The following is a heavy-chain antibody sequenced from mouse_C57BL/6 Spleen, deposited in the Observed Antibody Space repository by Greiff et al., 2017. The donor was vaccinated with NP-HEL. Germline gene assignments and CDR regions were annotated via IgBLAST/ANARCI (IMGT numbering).Heavy chain of an antibody. V-gene: IGHV1-76*01. Sequence: QVQLQQSGAELVRPGASVKLSCKASGYTFTDYYINWVKQRPGQGLEWIARIYPGSGNTYYNEKFKGKATLTAEKSSSTAYMQLSSLTSEDSAVYFCARRGGAYSNSPAWFAYWGQGTLVTVSA. D-gene: IGHD2-5*01. CDR1: GYTFTDYY. CDR3: ARRGGAYSNSPAWFAY. CDR2: IYPGSGNT. J-gene: IGHJ3*01.